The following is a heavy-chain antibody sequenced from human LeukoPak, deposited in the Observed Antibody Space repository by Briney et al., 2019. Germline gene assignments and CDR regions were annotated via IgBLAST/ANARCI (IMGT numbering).Heavy chain of an antibody. CDR1: GGSISSGDYY. CDR3: ARRKAGYSYGLNYYYYYMDV. CDR2: IYYSGST. J-gene: IGHJ6*03. V-gene: IGHV4-30-4*08. D-gene: IGHD5-18*01. Sequence: SETLSLTCTVSGGSISSGDYYWSWLRQPPGKGLEWIGYIYYSGSTYYNPSIKSRITISVDTSKNQFSLKLSSVTAADTAVYYCARRKAGYSYGLNYYYYYMDVWGKGTTVTVSS.